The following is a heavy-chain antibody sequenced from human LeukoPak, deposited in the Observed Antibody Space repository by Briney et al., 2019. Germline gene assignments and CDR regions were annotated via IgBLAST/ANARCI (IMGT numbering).Heavy chain of an antibody. CDR3: ARGYKLSAYYYYYYMDV. CDR2: INHSGST. CDR1: GGSFSGYY. Sequence: PSETLSLTCAVYGGSFSGYYWSWIRQPPGKGLEWIGEINHSGSTNHNPSLKSRVTISVDTSKNQFSLKLSSVTAADTAVYYCARGYKLSAYYYYYYMDVWGKGTTVTVSS. V-gene: IGHV4-34*01. J-gene: IGHJ6*03. D-gene: IGHD1-14*01.